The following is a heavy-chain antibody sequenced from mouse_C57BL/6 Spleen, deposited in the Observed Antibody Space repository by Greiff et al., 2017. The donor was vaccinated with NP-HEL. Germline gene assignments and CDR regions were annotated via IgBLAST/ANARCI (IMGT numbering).Heavy chain of an antibody. V-gene: IGHV3-6*01. CDR2: ISYDGSN. CDR3: ARGGRGYAMDY. D-gene: IGHD3-3*01. CDR1: GYSITSGYY. J-gene: IGHJ4*01. Sequence: EVKVEESGPGLVKPSQSLSLTCSVTGYSITSGYYWNWIRQFPGNKLEWMGYISYDGSNNYNPSLKNRISITRDTSKNQFFLKLNSVTTEDTATYYCARGGRGYAMDYWGQGTSVTVSS.